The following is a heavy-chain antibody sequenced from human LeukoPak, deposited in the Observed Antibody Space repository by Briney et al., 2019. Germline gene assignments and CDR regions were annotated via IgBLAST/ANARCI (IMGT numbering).Heavy chain of an antibody. CDR1: GGSIRSCY. J-gene: IGHJ4*02. CDR2: IYTRGST. V-gene: IGHV4-4*07. CDR3: AREFYYDTSGYYSLVY. Sequence: SETLSLTCTLSGGSIRSCYGICIREPAGKGGEGIGRIYTRGSTNYSPSLKGRVTMSLYTSKNQFSLELSPVTPADTAVYYCAREFYYDTSGYYSLVYWGQGPLVTVSS. D-gene: IGHD3-22*01.